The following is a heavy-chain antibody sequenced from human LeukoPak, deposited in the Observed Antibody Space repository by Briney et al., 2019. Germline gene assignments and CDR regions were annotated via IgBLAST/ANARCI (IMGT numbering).Heavy chain of an antibody. V-gene: IGHV1-46*01. J-gene: IGHJ4*02. D-gene: IGHD2-15*01. CDR3: ASHRGYCSGGTCYSAFFDY. Sequence: GASVKVSCKASGYTFTSYYMHWVRQAPGQGLEWMGIINPSGGSTSYAQKFQGRVTMTRDTSTSTVYMELSSLRSEDTAVYYCASHRGYCSGGTCYSAFFDYWGQGTLVTVSS. CDR1: GYTFTSYY. CDR2: INPSGGST.